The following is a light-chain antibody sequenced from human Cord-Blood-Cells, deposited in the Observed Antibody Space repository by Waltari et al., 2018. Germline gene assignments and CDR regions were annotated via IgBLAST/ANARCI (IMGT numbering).Light chain of an antibody. V-gene: IGLV2-23*03. J-gene: IGLJ2*01. CDR1: SSDVGRYNL. Sequence: QSDLTQPASVSGSPGQSITLSCTGTSSDVGRYNLVSWYQQHPGKAPKLMIYEGSKRPSGVSKRFSGSKSGNTASLTISGLQAEDEADYYCCSYAGSSTFVVFGGGTKLTVL. CDR3: CSYAGSSTFVV. CDR2: EGS.